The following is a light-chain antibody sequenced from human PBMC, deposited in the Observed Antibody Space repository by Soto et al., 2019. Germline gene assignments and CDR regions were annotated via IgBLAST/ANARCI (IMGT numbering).Light chain of an antibody. Sequence: EIVMTQSPATLSVSPGERATLSCRASQSVSSNLAWYQQKPGQAPGLLIYGASTRATGIPARFSGSGSGTELTLAISSLQSEDFAVYYCQQYNNWRTFGQGNKVEIK. CDR2: GAS. V-gene: IGKV3D-15*01. CDR1: QSVSSN. CDR3: QQYNNWRT. J-gene: IGKJ1*01.